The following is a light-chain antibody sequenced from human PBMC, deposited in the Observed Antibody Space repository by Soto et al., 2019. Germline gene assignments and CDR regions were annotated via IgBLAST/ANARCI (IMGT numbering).Light chain of an antibody. CDR1: SSDVGGYNY. CDR2: DVS. Sequence: QSALTQPRSVSGSLGQSVTISCTGTSSDVGGYNYVSWYQQHPGKAPKVMIYDVSKRPSGVPDRFSGSKSGNTASLTISGPQAEDEADYYCCSYTGSGYVFGTGTKLTVL. CDR3: CSYTGSGYV. J-gene: IGLJ1*01. V-gene: IGLV2-11*01.